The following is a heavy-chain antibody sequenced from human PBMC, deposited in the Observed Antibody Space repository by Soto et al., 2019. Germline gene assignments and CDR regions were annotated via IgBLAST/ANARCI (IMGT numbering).Heavy chain of an antibody. J-gene: IGHJ6*02. Sequence: SQTLSLTCAISGDSVSSNSAAWNWIRQSPSRGLEWLGRTYYRSKWYSDYAVSVKSRITINPDTSKNQFSLQLNSVTPEDTAVYYCARGYDSSGYYLGPREYYYYYGMDVWGQGTTVTVS. CDR2: TYYRSKWYS. D-gene: IGHD3-22*01. CDR1: GDSVSSNSAA. V-gene: IGHV6-1*01. CDR3: ARGYDSSGYYLGPREYYYYYGMDV.